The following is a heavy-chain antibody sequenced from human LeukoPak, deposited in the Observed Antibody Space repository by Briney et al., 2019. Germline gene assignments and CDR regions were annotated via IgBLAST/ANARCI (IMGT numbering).Heavy chain of an antibody. V-gene: IGHV4-4*02. D-gene: IGHD1-14*01. CDR1: GGSISSSNW. J-gene: IGHJ4*02. CDR3: AYNRNFAPDN. Sequence: MASETLSLTCAVSGGSISSSNWWSWVRQPPGKGLEWIGEIYHSGSTNYNPPLKSRVTMSVDTSKNHFSLKLTSVTAADTAVYYCAYNRNFAPDNWGQGTLVTVSS. CDR2: IYHSGST.